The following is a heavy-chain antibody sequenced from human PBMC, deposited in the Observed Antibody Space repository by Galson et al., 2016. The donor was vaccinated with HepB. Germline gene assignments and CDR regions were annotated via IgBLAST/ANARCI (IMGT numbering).Heavy chain of an antibody. D-gene: IGHD6-13*01. J-gene: IGHJ4*02. CDR3: ARTVSIAAAGGADY. CDR1: GYSFTTYW. CDR2: IYPGDSDT. Sequence: QSGAEVKTPGESLKISCKGSGYSFTTYWIGWVRQMPGKGLEWMGMIYPGDSDTRYSPSFQGQVTISADQSINTAYLQWSGLKASDTAMYYCARTVSIAAAGGADYWGQGTLVTVSS. V-gene: IGHV5-51*01.